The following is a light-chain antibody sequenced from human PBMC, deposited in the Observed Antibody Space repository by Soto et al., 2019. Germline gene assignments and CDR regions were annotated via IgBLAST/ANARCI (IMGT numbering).Light chain of an antibody. J-gene: IGLJ2*01. CDR3: AGWDDSLNGVV. V-gene: IGLV1-44*01. CDR1: SSNIGSNT. Sequence: SVLTQPPSASGIPGERVTISCSGSSSNIGSNTVNWYQQLPGTAPKLLIYNNNQRPSGVPDRFSGSKSGTSASLAISGLQSEDEADYHCAGWDDSLNGVVFGGGTKVTVL. CDR2: NNN.